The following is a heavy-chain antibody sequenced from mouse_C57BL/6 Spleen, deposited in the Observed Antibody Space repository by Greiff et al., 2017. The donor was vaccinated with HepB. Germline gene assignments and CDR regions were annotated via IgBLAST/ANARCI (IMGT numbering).Heavy chain of an antibody. D-gene: IGHD2-5*01. V-gene: IGHV5-6*01. CDR1: GFTFSSYG. J-gene: IGHJ2*01. CDR2: ISSGGSYT. CDR3: ASDSNCDY. Sequence: EVQLKESGGDLVKPGGSLKLSCAASGFTFSSYGMCWVRQTPDKRLEWVATISSGGSYTYYPDSVKGRFTISRDNAKNTLYLQMSSLKSEDTAMYYCASDSNCDYWGQGTTLTVSS.